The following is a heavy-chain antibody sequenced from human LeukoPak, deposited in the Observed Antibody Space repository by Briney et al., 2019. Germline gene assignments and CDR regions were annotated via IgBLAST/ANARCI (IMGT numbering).Heavy chain of an antibody. Sequence: SETLSLTCTVSGGSMSGDYWNWLRQSPGKGLEWIGFIYSSGSTDYNPSLKSRVTISLDTSKNQFSLKLSSVTAADTAVYSCARGAGRYDRWYFDLWGRGTLVTVSS. J-gene: IGHJ2*01. D-gene: IGHD3-16*01. CDR1: GGSMSGDY. CDR2: IYSSGST. V-gene: IGHV4-59*01. CDR3: ARGAGRYDRWYFDL.